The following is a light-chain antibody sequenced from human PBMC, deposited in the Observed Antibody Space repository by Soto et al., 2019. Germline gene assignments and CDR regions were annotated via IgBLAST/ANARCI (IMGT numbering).Light chain of an antibody. J-gene: IGKJ2*01. CDR2: GAS. CDR1: ESVSSSY. CDR3: QQYGRSPPYT. V-gene: IGKV3-20*01. Sequence: EIVLTQSPGTLSLSPGERATLSCRASESVSSSYLAWYQQKPGQAPRLLIYGASSWATGIPDRFSGSGSGTDSTLTISRLEPEDFAVYYCQQYGRSPPYTFGQGTKLEIK.